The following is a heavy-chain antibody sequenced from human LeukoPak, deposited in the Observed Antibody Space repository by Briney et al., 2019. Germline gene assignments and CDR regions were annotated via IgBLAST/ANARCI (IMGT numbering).Heavy chain of an antibody. CDR1: GFTFSSYG. D-gene: IGHD2/OR15-2a*01. Sequence: PGGSLRLSCSASGFTFSSYGMHWVRQAPGKGLEYVSAISSNGITHYADSVKGRFTISRDNAKNSLYLQMNSLRVEDTAVYSCVRGESGIQENSFDIWGQGTLVTVSS. CDR3: VRGESGIQENSFDI. CDR2: ISSNGIT. V-gene: IGHV3-64*04. J-gene: IGHJ3*02.